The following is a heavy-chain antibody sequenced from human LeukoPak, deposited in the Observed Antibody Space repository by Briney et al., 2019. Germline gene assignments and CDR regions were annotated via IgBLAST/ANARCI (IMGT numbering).Heavy chain of an antibody. D-gene: IGHD3-16*01. CDR2: IIPIFGTA. CDR1: GGTFSSYA. J-gene: IGHJ4*02. Sequence: SVKVSCKASGGTFSSYAISWVRQAPGEGLEWMGGIIPIFGTANYAQKFQGRVTITADESTSTAYMELSSLRSEDTAVYYCARVRYDYVWGSYGYWGQGTLVTVSS. CDR3: ARVRYDYVWGSYGY. V-gene: IGHV1-69*13.